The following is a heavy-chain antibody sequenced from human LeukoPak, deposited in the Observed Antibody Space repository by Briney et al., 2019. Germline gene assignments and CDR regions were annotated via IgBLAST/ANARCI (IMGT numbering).Heavy chain of an antibody. CDR2: IYYSGST. D-gene: IGHD3-16*01. Sequence: SETLSLTCTVSGGSISSYYWSWIRQPPGKGLEWIGYIYYSGSTNYNPSLKSRVTISVDTSKNQFSLKLSSVTAADTAVYYCARAERGDDAFDIWGQGTMVTVSS. CDR1: GGSISSYY. CDR3: ARAERGDDAFDI. J-gene: IGHJ3*02. V-gene: IGHV4-59*01.